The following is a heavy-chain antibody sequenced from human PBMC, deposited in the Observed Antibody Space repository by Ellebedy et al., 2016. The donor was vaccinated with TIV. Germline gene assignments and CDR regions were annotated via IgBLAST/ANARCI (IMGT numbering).Heavy chain of an antibody. J-gene: IGHJ4*02. CDR1: GGTFSSFA. CDR2: IIGMFGTA. CDR3: ARHSGYHAISYLAY. V-gene: IGHV1-69*13. Sequence: SVKVSCKASGGTFSSFAISWARQAPGQGLEWMGGIIGMFGTASYAQKFLARVTITADEFTSTAYMEMSSLRSEDTAVYYCARHSGYHAISYLAYWGQGTLVTVSS. D-gene: IGHD5-12*01.